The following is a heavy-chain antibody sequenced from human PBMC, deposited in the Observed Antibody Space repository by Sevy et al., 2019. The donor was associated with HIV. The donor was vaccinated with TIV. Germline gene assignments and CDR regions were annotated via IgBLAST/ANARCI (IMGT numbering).Heavy chain of an antibody. CDR2: IYFTGNT. D-gene: IGHD1-1*01. V-gene: IGHV4-59*01. CDR1: GGSISSYF. J-gene: IGHJ4*02. CDR3: ARDSTTRPRVLDY. Sequence: SETLSPTCSVSGGSISSYFWTWVRQSPGKGLEWIGNIYFTGNTDYSPSLKSRVTLSLDTSKSQFSLTLKSVTAADTAIYFCARDSTTRPRVLDYWGRGTLVTVSS.